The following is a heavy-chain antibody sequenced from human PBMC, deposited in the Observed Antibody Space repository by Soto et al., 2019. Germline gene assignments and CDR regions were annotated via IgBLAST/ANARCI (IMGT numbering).Heavy chain of an antibody. CDR3: AKDRGVFTTHRYWMVA. D-gene: IGHD2-8*02. J-gene: IGHJ6*02. V-gene: IGHV3-23*01. CDR2: ILKSDDST. CDR1: GFTFSNSA. Sequence: GGSLRLSCAASGFTFSNSAMNWVCQAPGKGLEWVSGILKSDDSTYYADSVKGRFTISRDNSKNTLSLQMNSLRAEDTAVYYCAKDRGVFTTHRYWMVAWGHGITVTVSS.